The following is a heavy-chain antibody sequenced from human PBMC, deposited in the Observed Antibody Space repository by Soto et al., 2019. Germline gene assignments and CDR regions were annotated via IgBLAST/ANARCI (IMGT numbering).Heavy chain of an antibody. CDR3: ARVSSSATRDFFDY. V-gene: IGHV3-23*01. J-gene: IGHJ4*02. CDR2: ISGSGSTT. D-gene: IGHD1-1*01. CDR1: VFTFSSYS. Sequence: PGGSLRLSCVGSVFTFSSYSMTWVRQPPGKGLEWVSSISGSGSTTYYADSVKGRFTMSRDNSKNTLYLQLNSLRAGDTAVYFCARVSSSATRDFFDYWGQGVRVTVSA.